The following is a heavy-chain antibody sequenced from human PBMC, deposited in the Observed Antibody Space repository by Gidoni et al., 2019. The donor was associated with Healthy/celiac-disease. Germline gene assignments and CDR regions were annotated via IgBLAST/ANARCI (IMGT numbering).Heavy chain of an antibody. CDR1: GGTFSCYA. V-gene: IGHV1-69*01. CDR3: ARDHSSGPTTYYFDY. J-gene: IGHJ4*02. Sequence: QAPLVQSGAAVEKPGSSVTVSYKASGGTFSCYAITWVRQAPGQGLEWMGGILPIFGTANYAQKFQGRVTITADESTSTAYMELSSLRSEDTAVYYCARDHSSGPTTYYFDYWGQGTLVTVSS. CDR2: ILPIFGTA. D-gene: IGHD1-1*01.